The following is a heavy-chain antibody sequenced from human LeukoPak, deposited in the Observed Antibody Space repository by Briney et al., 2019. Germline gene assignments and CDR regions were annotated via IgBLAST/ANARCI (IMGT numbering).Heavy chain of an antibody. D-gene: IGHD2-21*02. J-gene: IGHJ2*01. CDR1: GFTFSSYW. V-gene: IGHV3-74*01. CDR3: ARDGDWGGWYFDL. Sequence: GGSLRLSCAASGFTFSSYWMHWVRQAPGKGLVWVSRINTDGSSTSYADSVKGRFTISRDNAKNTLYLQMNSLRAEDTAVYYCARDGDWGGWYFDLWGRGTLVAVSS. CDR2: INTDGSST.